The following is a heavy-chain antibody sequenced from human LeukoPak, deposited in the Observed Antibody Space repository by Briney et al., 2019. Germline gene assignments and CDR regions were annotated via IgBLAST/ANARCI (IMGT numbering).Heavy chain of an antibody. CDR3: AREGIFTEDAFDI. CDR1: GGSISSYY. J-gene: IGHJ3*02. V-gene: IGHV4-4*07. D-gene: IGHD3-3*02. CDR2: IYTSGST. Sequence: SETLSLTCTVSGGSISSYYWNWIRQPAGKGLEWIGRIYTSGSTNYNPSLKSRLTMSVGTSKNHFSLNLSSVTAADTAMYYCAREGIFTEDAFDIWGQGTMVTVSS.